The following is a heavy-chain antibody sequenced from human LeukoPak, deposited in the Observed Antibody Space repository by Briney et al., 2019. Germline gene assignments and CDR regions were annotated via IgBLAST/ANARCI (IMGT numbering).Heavy chain of an antibody. CDR1: GFTFSSYG. CDR3: ARESPNCSSTSCLLGIDY. Sequence: GGSLRLSCAASGFTFSSYGMHWVRQAPGKGLEWVAVIWYDGSNKYYADSVKGRFTISRDNSKNTLYLQMNSLRAEDTAVYYCARESPNCSSTSCLLGIDYWGQGTLVTVSS. D-gene: IGHD2-2*01. J-gene: IGHJ4*02. CDR2: IWYDGSNK. V-gene: IGHV3-33*01.